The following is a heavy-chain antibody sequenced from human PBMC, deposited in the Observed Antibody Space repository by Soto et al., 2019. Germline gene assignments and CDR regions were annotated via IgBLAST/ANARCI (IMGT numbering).Heavy chain of an antibody. V-gene: IGHV1-3*01. D-gene: IGHD6-19*01. CDR2: INAGNGNT. J-gene: IGHJ4*02. CDR1: GYTFTSYA. CDR3: ARSLHSSGWYVNYYFDY. Sequence: ASVKVSCKASGYTFTSYAMHWLRQAPGQRLEWMGWINAGNGNTKYSQKFQGRVTITRDTSASTAYMELSSLRSEDTAVYYCARSLHSSGWYVNYYFDYWGQGTLVTVSS.